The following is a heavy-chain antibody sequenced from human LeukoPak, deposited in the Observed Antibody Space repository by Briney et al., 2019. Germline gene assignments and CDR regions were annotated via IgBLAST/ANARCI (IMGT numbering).Heavy chain of an antibody. D-gene: IGHD1-26*01. V-gene: IGHV1-2*02. J-gene: IGHJ4*02. CDR3: AREEQGTVGATIYDY. CDR2: INPNGGGT. Sequence: ASVKVSCKASGYTFTGYYMHWVRQAPGQGLEWMGWINPNGGGTNYAQKFQGRVTMTRDTSISTAYMELSRLRSDDTAVYYCAREEQGTVGATIYDYWGQGTLVTVSS. CDR1: GYTFTGYY.